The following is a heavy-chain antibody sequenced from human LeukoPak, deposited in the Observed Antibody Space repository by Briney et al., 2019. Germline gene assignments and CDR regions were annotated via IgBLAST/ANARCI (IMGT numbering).Heavy chain of an antibody. V-gene: IGHV1-69*05. J-gene: IGHJ4*02. Sequence: GASVKVSCKASGGTFSSYAISWVRQPPGQGLEWMGGIIPIFGTANYAQKFQGRVTITTDESTSTAYIALSSVRSEDTAVYYCASGREVLSHYYFDYWGQGTLVTVSS. CDR2: IIPIFGTA. D-gene: IGHD1-26*01. CDR1: GGTFSSYA. CDR3: ASGREVLSHYYFDY.